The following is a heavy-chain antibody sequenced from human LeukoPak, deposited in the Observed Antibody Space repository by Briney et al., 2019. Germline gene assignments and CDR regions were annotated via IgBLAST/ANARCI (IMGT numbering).Heavy chain of an antibody. J-gene: IGHJ6*02. Sequence: AGGSLRLSCAASGFTFSSYAMSWVRQAPGKGLEWVSVIYSGGSTYYADSVKGRFTISRHNSKNTLYLQMNSLRAEDTAVYYCARDIMDVWGQGTTVTVSS. V-gene: IGHV3-53*04. CDR3: ARDIMDV. CDR1: GFTFSSYA. CDR2: IYSGGST.